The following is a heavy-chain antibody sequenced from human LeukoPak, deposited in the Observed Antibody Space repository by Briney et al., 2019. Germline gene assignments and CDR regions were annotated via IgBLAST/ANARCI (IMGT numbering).Heavy chain of an antibody. CDR2: ISAYNGNT. J-gene: IGHJ4*02. CDR3: ARDQAATNTQVRFCLD. V-gene: IGHV1-18*04. CDR1: GYTFTSYG. D-gene: IGHD3-9*01. Sequence: AAVKDSCKASGYTFTSYGISWVRQAPGQGLEWMGWISAYNGNTNYAQKLQGRVTMTTDTSTSTDYMELRGLRSDDTAVYYCARDQAATNTQVRFCLDWGQGTLFPLFS.